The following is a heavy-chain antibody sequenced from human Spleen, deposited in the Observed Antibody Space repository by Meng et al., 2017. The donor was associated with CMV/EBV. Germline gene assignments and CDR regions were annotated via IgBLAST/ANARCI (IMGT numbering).Heavy chain of an antibody. V-gene: IGHV1-69*05. D-gene: IGHD5-12*01. J-gene: IGHJ5*02. CDR3: ARDHSGYDYGWFDP. CDR1: GGTFSSYA. Sequence: SGGTFSSYAISWVRQAPGQGLEWMGGIIPIFGTANYAQKFQGRVTITTDESTSTAYMELSSLRSEDTAVYYCARDHSGYDYGWFDPWGQGTLVTVSS. CDR2: IIPIFGTA.